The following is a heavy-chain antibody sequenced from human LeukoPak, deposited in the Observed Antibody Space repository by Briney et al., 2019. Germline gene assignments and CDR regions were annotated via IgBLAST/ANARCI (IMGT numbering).Heavy chain of an antibody. J-gene: IGHJ4*02. CDR2: ISGSSDSI. Sequence: GGSLRLSCVTSGFSFSTFTMNWVRQAPGKGPEWISCISGSSDSIHYADSVKGRFTISRDNARNSLYLQMNSLRVEDTALYYCATPGGLDYWGQGTLVTVSS. CDR3: ATPGGLDY. D-gene: IGHD2-8*02. CDR1: GFSFSTFT. V-gene: IGHV3-48*01.